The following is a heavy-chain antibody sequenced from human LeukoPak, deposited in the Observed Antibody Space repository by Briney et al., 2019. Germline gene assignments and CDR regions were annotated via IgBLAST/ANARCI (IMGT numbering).Heavy chain of an antibody. CDR3: ATVEYCSSTSCFMEIDY. J-gene: IGHJ4*02. D-gene: IGHD2-2*01. CDR1: GYSIGSGYY. V-gene: IGHV4-38-2*01. CDR2: IYHSGST. Sequence: SETLSLTCAVSGYSIGSGYYWGWIRQPPGKGLEWIGSIYHSGSTYYNPSLKSRVTISVDTSKNQFSLRLSSVTAADTAVYYCATVEYCSSTSCFMEIDYWGQGTLVTVSS.